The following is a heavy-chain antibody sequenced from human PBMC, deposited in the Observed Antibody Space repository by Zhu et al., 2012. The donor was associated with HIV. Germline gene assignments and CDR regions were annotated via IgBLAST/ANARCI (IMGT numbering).Heavy chain of an antibody. Sequence: QVQLQESGPGLVKPSETLSLTCIVSGGSISSSSYYWGWIRQPPGKGLEWIGSIYYSGSTYYNPSLKSRVTISVHMSKNQFSLKLSSVTAADTAVYYCARGRDAGLAAGWFDPWGQGTLV. J-gene: IGHJ5*02. CDR1: GGSISSSSYY. CDR2: IYYSGST. D-gene: IGHD6-13*01. V-gene: IGHV4-39*07. CDR3: ARGRDAGLAAGWFDP.